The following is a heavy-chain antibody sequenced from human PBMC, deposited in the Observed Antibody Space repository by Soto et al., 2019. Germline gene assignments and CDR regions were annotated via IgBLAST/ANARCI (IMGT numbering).Heavy chain of an antibody. J-gene: IGHJ5*02. CDR1: GGYDSSGSYN. Sequence: SETLSLTCTVSGGYDSSGSYNWSWIRQAPWKGLEWIGYIYYSGSTNYNPSLKSRVTISVDTSKNQFSLKLSSVTAADTAVYYCARDHGDFWSGYPNWFDPWGQGTLVT. V-gene: IGHV4-61*01. CDR2: IYYSGST. CDR3: ARDHGDFWSGYPNWFDP. D-gene: IGHD3-3*01.